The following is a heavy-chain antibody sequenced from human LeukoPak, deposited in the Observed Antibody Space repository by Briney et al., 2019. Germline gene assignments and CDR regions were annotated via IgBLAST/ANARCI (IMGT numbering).Heavy chain of an antibody. D-gene: IGHD6-13*01. Sequence: SVKVSCTASGGTFSSYAISWVRQAPGQGLEWMGGIIPIFGTANYAQKFQGRVTITADESTSTAYMELSSLRSEDTAVYYCAREFRQLVPDYYYYYGMDVWGQGTTVTVSS. J-gene: IGHJ6*02. CDR2: IIPIFGTA. CDR3: AREFRQLVPDYYYYYGMDV. V-gene: IGHV1-69*13. CDR1: GGTFSSYA.